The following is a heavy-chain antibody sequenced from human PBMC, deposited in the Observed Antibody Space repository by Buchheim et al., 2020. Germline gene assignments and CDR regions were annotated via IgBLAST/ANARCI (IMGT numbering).Heavy chain of an antibody. CDR3: ARAPRQLWLYYGMDV. CDR2: IKQDGSEK. J-gene: IGHJ6*02. D-gene: IGHD5-18*01. CDR1: GFTFSSCW. V-gene: IGHV3-7*01. Sequence: EVQLVESGGGLVQPGGSLRLSCAASGFTFSSCWMSWVRQAPGKGLEWVANIKQDGSEKYYVDSVKGRFTISRDNAKNSLYLQMNSLRAEDTAVYYCARAPRQLWLYYGMDVWGQGTT.